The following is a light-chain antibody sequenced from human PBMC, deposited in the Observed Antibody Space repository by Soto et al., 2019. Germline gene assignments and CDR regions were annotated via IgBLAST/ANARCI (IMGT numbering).Light chain of an antibody. V-gene: IGLV2-23*02. J-gene: IGLJ2*01. CDR1: SSDVGSYNL. CDR3: CSYAGSYVV. CDR2: EVT. Sequence: QSALTQPASVSGSPGQSITISCTGTSSDVGSYNLVSWYQQHPGKAPKLMIYEVTKRPSGVSNRFSGSKSGNMASLTISGLQAEDEADYYCCSYAGSYVVFGGGTKVTVL.